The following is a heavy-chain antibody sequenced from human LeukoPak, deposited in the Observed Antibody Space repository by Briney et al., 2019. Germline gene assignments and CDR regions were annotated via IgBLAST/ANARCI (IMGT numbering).Heavy chain of an antibody. Sequence: GGSLRLXCAASGFTFDDYAMHWVRQAPGKGLEWVSGISWNSGSTGYADSVKGRFTISRDNAKNSLYLQMNSLRAEDMALYYCAKDSGIQSFDYWGQGTLVTVSS. CDR3: AKDSGIQSFDY. D-gene: IGHD5-18*01. J-gene: IGHJ4*02. CDR1: GFTFDDYA. CDR2: ISWNSGST. V-gene: IGHV3-9*03.